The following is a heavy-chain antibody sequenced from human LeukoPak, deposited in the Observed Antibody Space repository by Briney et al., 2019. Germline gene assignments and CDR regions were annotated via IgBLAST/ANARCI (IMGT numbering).Heavy chain of an antibody. V-gene: IGHV1-2*02. CDR2: INPNSGGT. CDR1: GYMFTGYY. D-gene: IGHD6-19*01. J-gene: IGHJ6*03. Sequence: ASVKVSCKASGYMFTGYYMHWVRQSPGQGPEWMGGINPNSGGTNYAQKFQGRVTMTRDTSISTAYMDLNRLRSDDTAVYYCARVVAVTGTPVYYMDVWGKGTTVTVSS. CDR3: ARVVAVTGTPVYYMDV.